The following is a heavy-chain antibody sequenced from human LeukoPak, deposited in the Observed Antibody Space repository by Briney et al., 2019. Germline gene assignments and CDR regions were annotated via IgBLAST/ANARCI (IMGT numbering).Heavy chain of an antibody. CDR2: IYYSGST. V-gene: IGHV4-59*08. J-gene: IGHJ4*02. CDR1: GGSISGYY. CDR3: ARLASSGWSHCDY. D-gene: IGHD6-19*01. Sequence: SETLSLTCTVSGGSISGYYWSWIRQPPGKGPEGIGYIYYSGSTNYNPSLKSRVTISVDTSKNQFSLKMNSVTAADTAVYYCARLASSGWSHCDYWGQGTLVTVSS.